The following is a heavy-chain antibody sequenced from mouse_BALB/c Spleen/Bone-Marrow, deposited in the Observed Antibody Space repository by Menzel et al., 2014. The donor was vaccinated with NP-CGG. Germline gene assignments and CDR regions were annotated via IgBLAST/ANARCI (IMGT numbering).Heavy chain of an antibody. D-gene: IGHD2-3*01. Sequence: EVKLVESGGGLVKPGGSLKLPCAASGFTFSSYAMSWVRQTPEKRLEWVASISSGGSTYYPDSVKGRFTISRDNARNILYLQMSSLRSEDTAMYYCARGYDGYYGFAYWGQGTLVTVSA. CDR1: GFTFSSYA. CDR2: ISSGGST. J-gene: IGHJ3*01. V-gene: IGHV5-6-5*01. CDR3: ARGYDGYYGFAY.